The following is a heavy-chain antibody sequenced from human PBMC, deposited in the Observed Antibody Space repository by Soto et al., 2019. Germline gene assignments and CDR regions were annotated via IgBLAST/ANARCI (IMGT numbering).Heavy chain of an antibody. CDR1: GGSFSGYY. D-gene: IGHD4-4*01. CDR3: ARMTTHYYYYMDV. CDR2: INHSGST. J-gene: IGHJ6*03. Sequence: SETLSLTCAVYGGSFSGYYWSWIRQPPGKGLEWIGEINHSGSTNYNPSLKSRVTISVDTSKNQFSLKLSSVTAADTAVYYCARMTTHYYYYMDVWGKGTTVTVSS. V-gene: IGHV4-34*01.